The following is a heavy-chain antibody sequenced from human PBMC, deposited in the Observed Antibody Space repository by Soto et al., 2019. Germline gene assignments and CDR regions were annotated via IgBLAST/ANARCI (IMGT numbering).Heavy chain of an antibody. D-gene: IGHD6-13*01. J-gene: IGHJ6*02. V-gene: IGHV1-46*01. CDR1: TFTSYY. CDR2: INPSGGST. Sequence: TFTSYYMHWVRPAPGQGLEWMGIINPSGGSTSYAQKFQGRVTMTRDTSTSTVYMELSSLRSEDTAVYYCAKKDRIAGHRESGMDAWGQGTTVTVSS. CDR3: AKKDRIAGHRESGMDA.